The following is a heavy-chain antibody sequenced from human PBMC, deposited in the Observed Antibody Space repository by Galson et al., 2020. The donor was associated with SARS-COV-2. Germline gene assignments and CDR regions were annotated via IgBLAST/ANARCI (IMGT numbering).Heavy chain of an antibody. Sequence: SGPTLVKPTQTLTLTCTFSGFSLSTSGMCVSWIRQPPGKALEWLALIDWDDDKYYSTSLKTRLTISKDTSKNQVVLTMTNMDPVDTATYYCARIHGYSSSWPGMDVWGQGTTVNVSS. CDR2: IDWDDDK. J-gene: IGHJ6*02. V-gene: IGHV2-70*01. CDR3: ARIHGYSSSWPGMDV. CDR1: GFSLSTSGMC. D-gene: IGHD6-13*01.